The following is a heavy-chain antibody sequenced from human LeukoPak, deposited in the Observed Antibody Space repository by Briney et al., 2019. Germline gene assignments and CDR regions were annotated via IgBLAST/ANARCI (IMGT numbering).Heavy chain of an antibody. CDR3: ARETIGDSPFGYYFDY. J-gene: IGHJ4*02. CDR2: IYYSGST. Sequence: SETLSLTCTVSGGSISSGDYYWSWIRQPPGKGLEWIVYIYYSGSTYYNPSLKSRVTISVDTSKNQFSLKLSSVTAADTAVYYCARETIGDSPFGYYFDYWGQGTLVTVSS. D-gene: IGHD4-17*01. CDR1: GGSISSGDYY. V-gene: IGHV4-30-4*08.